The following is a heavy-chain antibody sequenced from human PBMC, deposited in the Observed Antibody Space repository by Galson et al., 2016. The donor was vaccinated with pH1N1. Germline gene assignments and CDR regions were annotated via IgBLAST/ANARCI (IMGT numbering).Heavy chain of an antibody. Sequence: QSGAEVKQPGESLKISCEGSGYIFTNYWIGWVRQMPGKGLEWIGYIYYGGSTYYNPSFRSRVAMSVDTSKNQVSLTLAAVTAADTAVYYCAKVPPSPSDMWGQGTMVTVTA. V-gene: IGHV5-51*01. CDR3: AKVPPSPSDM. J-gene: IGHJ3*02. CDR2: IYYGGST. CDR1: GYIFTNYW.